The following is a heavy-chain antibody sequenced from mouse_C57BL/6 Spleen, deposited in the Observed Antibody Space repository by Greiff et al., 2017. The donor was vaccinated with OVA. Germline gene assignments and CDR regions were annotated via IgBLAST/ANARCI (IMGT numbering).Heavy chain of an antibody. CDR3: ARYYVSNYAMDY. CDR1: GYAFSSYW. Sequence: VMLVESGAELVKPGASVKISCKASGYAFSSYWMNWVKQRPGKGLEWIGQIYPGDGDTNYNGKLKGKGTLTADKSSSTAYMQLSSLTSEDSAVYFCARYYVSNYAMDYWGQGTSVTVSS. CDR2: IYPGDGDT. V-gene: IGHV1-80*01. J-gene: IGHJ4*01. D-gene: IGHD1-1*01.